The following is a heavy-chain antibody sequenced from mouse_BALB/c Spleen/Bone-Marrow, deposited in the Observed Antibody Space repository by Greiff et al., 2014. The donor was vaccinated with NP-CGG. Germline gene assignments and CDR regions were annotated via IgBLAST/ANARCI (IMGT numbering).Heavy chain of an antibody. J-gene: IGHJ4*01. Sequence: VQLQQSGAEIVRPGALVKLSCKASGFNTKDYYMQWVKQRPEQGLEWIGWIDPENGNTIYDPKFQGKASITADTSSNTAYLQLSSLTSEDTAVYYCARGDGYAMDYWGQGISVTVSS. CDR3: ARGDGYAMDY. CDR1: GFNTKDYY. CDR2: IDPENGNT. V-gene: IGHV14-1*02.